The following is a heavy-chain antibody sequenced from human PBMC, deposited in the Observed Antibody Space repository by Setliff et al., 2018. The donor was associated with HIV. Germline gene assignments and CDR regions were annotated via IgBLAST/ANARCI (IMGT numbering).Heavy chain of an antibody. J-gene: IGHJ2*01. V-gene: IGHV4-34*01. CDR1: GGSFSGFD. CDR3: ARSRDARGWYFDL. Sequence: KPSETLSLTCGVYGGSFSGFDWNWSWIRQPPGKGLEWIGEINHSDFTNYNPSLKSRVTISIDTSKNQFSLKVRSVTAADTAVYYCARSRDARGWYFDLWGRGTLVTVS. D-gene: IGHD6-6*01. CDR2: INHSDFT.